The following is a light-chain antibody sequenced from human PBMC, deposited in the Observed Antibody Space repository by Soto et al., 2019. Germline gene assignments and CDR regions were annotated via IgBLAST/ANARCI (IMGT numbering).Light chain of an antibody. Sequence: DIQMTQSPSSLSASVGDRATLTCRASQSIGNYLNWYQQQPGRAPKLLIYGASTLQSGVPARFSGSGSGTDFTLTISSLQPGDFATYFCQQSYSSPLTFGGGTKVDIK. CDR1: QSIGNY. CDR3: QQSYSSPLT. J-gene: IGKJ4*01. V-gene: IGKV1-39*01. CDR2: GAS.